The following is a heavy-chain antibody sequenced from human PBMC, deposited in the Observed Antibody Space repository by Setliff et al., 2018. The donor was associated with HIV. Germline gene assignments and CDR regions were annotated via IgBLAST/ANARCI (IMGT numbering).Heavy chain of an antibody. CDR3: ARGDGYRGNDAYYDSGMDV. J-gene: IGHJ6*02. Sequence: SETLSLTCTVSGGSISSHCWSWIRQSPGKALEWIGYIYASGSIIYNPSLKSRVTMSVDTSKNQFSLNLRSVTAADTAVYYCARGDGYRGNDAYYDSGMDVWGQGITVTVSS. CDR2: IYASGSI. D-gene: IGHD5-12*01. CDR1: GGSISSHC. V-gene: IGHV4-59*11.